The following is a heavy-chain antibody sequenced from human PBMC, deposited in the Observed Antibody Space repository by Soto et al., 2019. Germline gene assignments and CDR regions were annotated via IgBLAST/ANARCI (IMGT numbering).Heavy chain of an antibody. Sequence: PGGSLRLSCAASGFTVTGDYMSWVRQAPGKGLEWVSVIYSGGTTYYADSVKGRFTISRDNSKNTLYPQMNSLRAEDTAVYYCARGTHGYYINDSWGQGTLVTVS. CDR2: IYSGGTT. V-gene: IGHV3-53*01. CDR1: GFTVTGDY. J-gene: IGHJ5*02. D-gene: IGHD4-17*01. CDR3: ARGTHGYYINDS.